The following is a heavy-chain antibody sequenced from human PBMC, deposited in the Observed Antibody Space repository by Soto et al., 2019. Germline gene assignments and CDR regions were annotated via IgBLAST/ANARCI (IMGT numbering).Heavy chain of an antibody. CDR3: AKTPMEAVGTQFFDF. V-gene: IGHV3-23*01. Sequence: QPGGSLRLSCVGSGFNFAGYALAWVRQPPGKGLEWVTSISGPSYASFTADSLRGRLTVYRDNSKDTLFLQMKNLRAEDTAIYYCAKTPMEAVGTQFFDFWGQGTLVTVSS. CDR2: ISGPSYAS. J-gene: IGHJ4*02. D-gene: IGHD6-19*01. CDR1: GFNFAGYA.